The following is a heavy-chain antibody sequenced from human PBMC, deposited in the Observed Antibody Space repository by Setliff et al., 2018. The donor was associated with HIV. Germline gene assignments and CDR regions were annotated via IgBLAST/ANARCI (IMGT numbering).Heavy chain of an antibody. CDR2: ISPKSGGT. CDR3: ARDHVGHYYHYMDV. Sequence: ASVKVSCKASGYTFSAYYIHWVRQAPGQGLEWMGWISPKSGGTNYAQKFQGRVTMTRDTSISTAYMELSRLRSDDTAVYYCARDHVGHYYHYMDVWGKGTTVTVSS. V-gene: IGHV1-2*02. J-gene: IGHJ6*03. CDR1: GYTFSAYY. D-gene: IGHD1-26*01.